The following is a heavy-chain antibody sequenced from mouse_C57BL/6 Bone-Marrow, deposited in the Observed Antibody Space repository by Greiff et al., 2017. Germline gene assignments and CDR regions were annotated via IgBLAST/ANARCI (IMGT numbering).Heavy chain of an antibody. Sequence: EVKLMESGGGLVQPGGSMKLSCVASGFTFSNYWMNWVRQSPEKGLEWVAQIRLKSDNYATHYAESVKGRFTISRDDSKSSVYLQMNNLRAEDTGIYYCTGVITTVVATRDYWGQGTTLTVSS. J-gene: IGHJ2*01. CDR2: IRLKSDNYAT. D-gene: IGHD1-1*01. V-gene: IGHV6-3*01. CDR1: GFTFSNYW. CDR3: TGVITTVVATRDY.